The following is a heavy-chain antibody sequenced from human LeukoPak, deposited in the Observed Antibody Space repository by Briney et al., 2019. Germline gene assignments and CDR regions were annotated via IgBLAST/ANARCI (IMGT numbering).Heavy chain of an antibody. CDR1: GYSISSGYH. V-gene: IGHV4-38-2*02. J-gene: IGHJ3*02. Sequence: SETLSLTCTVSGYSISSGYHWGWIRQPPGKGLEWIGSIYHSGSTYYNPSLKSRVTISVDTSKNQFSLKLSSVTAADTAVYYCARDLYNWNYGGAFDIWGQGTMVTVSS. D-gene: IGHD1-7*01. CDR2: IYHSGST. CDR3: ARDLYNWNYGGAFDI.